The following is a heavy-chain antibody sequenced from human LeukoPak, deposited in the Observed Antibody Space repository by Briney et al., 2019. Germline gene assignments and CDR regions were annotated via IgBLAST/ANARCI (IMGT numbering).Heavy chain of an antibody. CDR2: MNPNSGNT. Sequence: ASATVSCKASGYTFTSYDINWVRQAAGQGLGWMGWMNPNSGNTDYAQKFQGRVTMTRNTSISTAYMELSSLRSEDTAVYYCARAMVRGQVGFAFGYWGQGTLVTVSS. D-gene: IGHD3-10*01. CDR3: ARAMVRGQVGFAFGY. CDR1: GYTFTSYD. J-gene: IGHJ4*02. V-gene: IGHV1-8*01.